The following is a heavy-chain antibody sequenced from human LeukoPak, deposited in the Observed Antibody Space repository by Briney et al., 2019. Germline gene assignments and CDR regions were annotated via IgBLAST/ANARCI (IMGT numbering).Heavy chain of an antibody. CDR3: AKDRLTGYSCGHAFDF. CDR1: GFTFSTYA. V-gene: IGHV3-23*01. J-gene: IGHJ3*01. D-gene: IGHD5-18*01. CDR2: ISGSGASI. Sequence: GGSLRLSCAASGFTFSTYAMTWVRQAPGKGLEWVSVISGSGASIYYTDSVKGRFTISRDNSKNILYLQMNSLRADDTALYYCAKDRLTGYSCGHAFDFWGHGTMVTVSS.